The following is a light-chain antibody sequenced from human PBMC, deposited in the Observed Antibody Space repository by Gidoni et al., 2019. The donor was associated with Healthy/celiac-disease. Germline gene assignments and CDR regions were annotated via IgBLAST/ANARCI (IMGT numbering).Light chain of an antibody. Sequence: EIVLTKPPAPLSLSPGERATLPCRASQSVSSSLAWYQQKPGQAPRLLIYDASSWATGIPARFSGSGSGTDFTLTISSLEPEDFAVYYCQQRNSWPLTFGGGTKVEIK. V-gene: IGKV3-11*01. J-gene: IGKJ4*01. CDR2: DAS. CDR1: QSVSSS. CDR3: QQRNSWPLT.